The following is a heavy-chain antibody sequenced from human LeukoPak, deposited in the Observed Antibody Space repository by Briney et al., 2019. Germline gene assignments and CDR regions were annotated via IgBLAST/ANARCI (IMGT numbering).Heavy chain of an antibody. J-gene: IGHJ4*02. D-gene: IGHD2-15*01. CDR3: ARQLRSCSGGSCYPGHFHY. CDR2: IYYSGST. Sequence: SETLSLTCIVSGGSISSNSYYWGWIRQPPGKGLEWIGNIYYSGSTYYTPSLKSRVTLSVDTSKNQFSLKLTSVSAADTAVYYCARQLRSCSGGSCYPGHFHYWGQGTLVTVSS. CDR1: GGSISSNSYY. V-gene: IGHV4-39*01.